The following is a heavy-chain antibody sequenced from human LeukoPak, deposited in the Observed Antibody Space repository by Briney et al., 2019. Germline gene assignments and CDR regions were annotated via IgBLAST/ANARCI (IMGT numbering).Heavy chain of an antibody. CDR2: IYSGGST. V-gene: IGHV3-53*01. J-gene: IGHJ4*02. CDR3: ARVRSDYGRPLDY. CDR1: GFTVSSNY. D-gene: IGHD4/OR15-4a*01. Sequence: PGGSLRLSCAASGFTVSSNYMSWVRQAPGKGLEWVSVIYSGGSTYYADSVKGRFTISRDNSKNTLYLQMNSLRAEDTAVYYCARVRSDYGRPLDYWGQGTLVTVSS.